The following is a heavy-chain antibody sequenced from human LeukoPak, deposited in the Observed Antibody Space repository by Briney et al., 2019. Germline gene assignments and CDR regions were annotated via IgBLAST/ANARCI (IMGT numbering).Heavy chain of an antibody. CDR2: ISAYNGNT. Sequence: GASVNVSCKASGYTFTSYDISWVRQAPGQGLEWMGWISAYNGNTNYAQKLQGRVTMTTDTSTSTAYMELRSLRSDDTAVYYCARDVSPVTTFDYWGQGTLVTVSS. V-gene: IGHV1-18*01. J-gene: IGHJ4*02. CDR1: GYTFTSYD. D-gene: IGHD4-17*01. CDR3: ARDVSPVTTFDY.